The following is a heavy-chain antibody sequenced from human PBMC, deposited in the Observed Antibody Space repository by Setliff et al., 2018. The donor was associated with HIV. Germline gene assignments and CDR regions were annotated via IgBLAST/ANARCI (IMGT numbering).Heavy chain of an antibody. Sequence: PGGSLRLSCAVSGFDPSVGYMSWVRQASGKGLEWVGRIRSKANSYATAYAASVKGRFTISRDDSKTIAYLQMNSLTTEDTAVYFCTRDRRGSNSWSGYNGGFDYWGQGTLVTVSS. D-gene: IGHD3-3*01. J-gene: IGHJ4*02. CDR2: IRSKANSYAT. CDR3: TRDRRGSNSWSGYNGGFDY. CDR1: GFDPSVGY. V-gene: IGHV3-73*01.